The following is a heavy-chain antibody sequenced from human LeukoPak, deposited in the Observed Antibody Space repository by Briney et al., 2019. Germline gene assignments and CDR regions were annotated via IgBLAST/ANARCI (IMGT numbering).Heavy chain of an antibody. V-gene: IGHV3-21*01. D-gene: IGHD2-8*01. Sequence: GGSLRLSCAASGFTFSSCSMNWVRQAPGKGLEWVSSISTSSSYIYYAHSVKGRFTISRDNAKNSLYLQMNSLRAEDTAMYYCAKDRSAPHMLWNAFDIWGQGTMVTVSS. CDR1: GFTFSSCS. CDR2: ISTSSSYI. CDR3: AKDRSAPHMLWNAFDI. J-gene: IGHJ3*02.